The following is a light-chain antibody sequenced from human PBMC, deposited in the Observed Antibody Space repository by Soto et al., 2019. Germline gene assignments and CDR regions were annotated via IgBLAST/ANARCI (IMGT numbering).Light chain of an antibody. Sequence: QSVLTQPPSASGTPGQRITISCSGSTSNIESHSVNWYQQVPGTAPKLLIKTNNQRPSGVPDRFSGSKSGASASLAISGLQSEDEADYYCQSYDSSLSGSKVVFGGGTKLTVL. CDR1: TSNIESHS. J-gene: IGLJ2*01. V-gene: IGLV1-44*01. CDR3: QSYDSSLSGSKVV. CDR2: TNN.